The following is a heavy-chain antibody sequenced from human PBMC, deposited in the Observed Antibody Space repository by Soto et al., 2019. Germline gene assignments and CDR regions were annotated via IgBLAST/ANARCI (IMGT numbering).Heavy chain of an antibody. V-gene: IGHV4-34*01. CDR2: INHSGST. J-gene: IGHJ5*02. CDR1: GGSFNTYY. Sequence: SETLSLTCAVYGGSFNTYYWSWIRQPPGTGLEWIGDINHSGSTNYNPYLKSRVTISVDTSKNQFSLRLSSVTAADTAVYYCARDLKWDSCSCGSCYRPETFAPRARRTLVTGSS. D-gene: IGHD2-15*01. CDR3: ARDLKWDSCSCGSCYRPETFAP.